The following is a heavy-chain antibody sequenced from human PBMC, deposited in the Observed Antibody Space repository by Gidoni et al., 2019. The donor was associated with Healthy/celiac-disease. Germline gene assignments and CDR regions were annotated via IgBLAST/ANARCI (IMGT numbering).Heavy chain of an antibody. V-gene: IGHV3-33*01. D-gene: IGHD3-10*01. CDR3: ARDRDRGLDYFDY. CDR2: IWYDGSNK. J-gene: IGHJ4*02. CDR1: GFTFSSYG. Sequence: QVQLVESGGGVVQPGRSLRLSCAASGFTFSSYGMHWVRQAPGKGLEWVAVIWYDGSNKYYADSVKGRFTISRDNSKNTLYLQMNSLRAEDTAVYYCARDRDRGLDYFDYWGQGTLVTVSS.